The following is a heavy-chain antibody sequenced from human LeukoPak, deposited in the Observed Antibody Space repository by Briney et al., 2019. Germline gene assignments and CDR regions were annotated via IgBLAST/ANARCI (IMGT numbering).Heavy chain of an antibody. CDR1: GYTFTIYY. V-gene: IGHV1-46*01. D-gene: IGHD2-15*01. Sequence: ASAKVSCKASGYTFTIYYMHWVRQAPGQGLEWMGIINPSGGSTSYAQKFQGRVTMTRDTSTSTVYMELSSLRSEDTAVYYCARDREDIVVVVAAETDAFDIWGQGTMVTVSS. CDR2: INPSGGST. J-gene: IGHJ3*02. CDR3: ARDREDIVVVVAAETDAFDI.